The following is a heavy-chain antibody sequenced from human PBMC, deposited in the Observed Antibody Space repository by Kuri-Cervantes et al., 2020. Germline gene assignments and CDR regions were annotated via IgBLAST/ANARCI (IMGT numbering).Heavy chain of an antibody. Sequence: LSLTCAASGFTFSSYAMHWVRQAPGKGLEWVAVISYDGSNKYYADSVKGRFTISRDNSKNTLYLQMNSLRAEDTAVYYCARAVGYCSGGSCYLLWYYYYYMDVWGKGTTVTVSS. V-gene: IGHV3-30*01. CDR3: ARAVGYCSGGSCYLLWYYYYYMDV. CDR1: GFTFSSYA. D-gene: IGHD2-15*01. J-gene: IGHJ6*03. CDR2: ISYDGSNK.